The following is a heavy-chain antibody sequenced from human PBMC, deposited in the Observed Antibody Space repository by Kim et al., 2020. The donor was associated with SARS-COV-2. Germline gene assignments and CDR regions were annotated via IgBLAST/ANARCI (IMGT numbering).Heavy chain of an antibody. J-gene: IGHJ5*02. D-gene: IGHD6-19*01. CDR3: ARGGAGYSSGWYPISWFDP. Sequence: SRVTISVDTSKNQFSLKLSSVAAADTAVYYCARGGAGYSSGWYPISWFDPWGQGTLVTVSS. V-gene: IGHV4-59*09.